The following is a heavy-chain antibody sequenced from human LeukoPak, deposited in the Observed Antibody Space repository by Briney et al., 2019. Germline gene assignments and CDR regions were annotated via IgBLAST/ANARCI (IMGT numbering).Heavy chain of an antibody. CDR1: GFTFSSYW. D-gene: IGHD3-9*01. CDR2: IKQDGSEK. Sequence: PGGSLRLSCAASGFTFSSYWMSWVRQAPGKGLEWVANIKQDGSEKYYVDSVKGRFTISRDNAKNSLYLQMNSLRAEDTAVYYCAREGYFDWSYSDYWGQGTLVTVSS. J-gene: IGHJ4*02. V-gene: IGHV3-7*01. CDR3: AREGYFDWSYSDY.